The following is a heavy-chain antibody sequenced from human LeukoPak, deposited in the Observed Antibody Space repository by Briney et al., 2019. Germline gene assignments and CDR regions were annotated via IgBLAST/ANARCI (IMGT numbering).Heavy chain of an antibody. J-gene: IGHJ4*02. V-gene: IGHV4-39*01. Sequence: SETLSLTCTVSGGSISSSSYYWGWIRQPPGKGLEWIGSIYYSGSTYYNPSLKSRVTISVDTSKNQFSLKLSSVTAADTAVYYCARLGERLGYYSDYWGQGTLVTVSS. CDR3: ARLGERLGYYSDY. CDR1: GGSISSSSYY. D-gene: IGHD3-16*01. CDR2: IYYSGST.